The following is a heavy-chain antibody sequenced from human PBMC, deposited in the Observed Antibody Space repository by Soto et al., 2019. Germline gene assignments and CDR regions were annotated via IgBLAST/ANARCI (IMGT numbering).Heavy chain of an antibody. D-gene: IGHD4-17*01. CDR2: IYYSGST. CDR1: GGSISGYY. V-gene: IGHV4-59*01. Sequence: PSETLSLTCTVSGGSISGYYWSWIRQPPGKGLEWIGYIYYSGSTNYNPSLKSRVTISVDTSKNQFSLKLSSVTAADTAVYYCARDVGYGDYYFDYWGQGTLVTVSS. J-gene: IGHJ4*02. CDR3: ARDVGYGDYYFDY.